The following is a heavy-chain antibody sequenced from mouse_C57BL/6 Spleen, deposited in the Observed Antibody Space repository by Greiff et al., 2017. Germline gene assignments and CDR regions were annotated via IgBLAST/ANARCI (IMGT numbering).Heavy chain of an antibody. V-gene: IGHV1-47*01. CDR1: GYTFTTYP. CDR2: FHPYNDDT. J-gene: IGHJ4*01. Sequence: VNVVESGAELVKPGASVKMSCKASGYTFTTYPIEWMKQNHGKSLEWIGNFHPYNDDTKYNEKFKGKATLTVEKSSSTVYLELSRLTSDDSAVYYCARRGYYDYAMDYWGQGTSVTVSS. D-gene: IGHD2-3*01. CDR3: ARRGYYDYAMDY.